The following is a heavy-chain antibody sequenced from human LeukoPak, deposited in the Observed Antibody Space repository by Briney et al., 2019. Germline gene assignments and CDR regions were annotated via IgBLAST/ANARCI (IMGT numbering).Heavy chain of an antibody. CDR1: GYTFISYY. V-gene: IGHV1-2*02. D-gene: IGHD6-19*01. Sequence: ASVKVSCKASGYTFISYYMHWVRQAPGQGLEWMGWINPNSGGTNYAQKFQGRVTMTRDTSISTAYMELSRLRSDDTAVYYCATPNKYSSGWYRFDYWGQGTLVTVSS. CDR3: ATPNKYSSGWYRFDY. J-gene: IGHJ4*02. CDR2: INPNSGGT.